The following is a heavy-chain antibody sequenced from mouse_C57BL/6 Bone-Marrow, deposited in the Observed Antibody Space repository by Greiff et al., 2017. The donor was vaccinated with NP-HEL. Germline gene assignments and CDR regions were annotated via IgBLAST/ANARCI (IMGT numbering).Heavy chain of an antibody. CDR1: GYTFTDYE. CDR3: MDGDEAY. Sequence: QVQLQQSGAELVRPGASVTLSCKASGYTFTDYEMHWVKQTPVHGLEWIGAIDPETGGTAYNQKFKGKAILTADKTSSTAYMELRSLTSVDSAVYYCMDGDEAYWGQGTLVTVSA. J-gene: IGHJ3*01. V-gene: IGHV1-15*01. CDR2: IDPETGGT. D-gene: IGHD3-3*01.